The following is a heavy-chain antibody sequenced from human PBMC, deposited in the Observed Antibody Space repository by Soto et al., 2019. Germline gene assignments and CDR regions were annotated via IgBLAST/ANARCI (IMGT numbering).Heavy chain of an antibody. Sequence: VQLLESGGGLVKPGGSLRLSCAASGFTFSNAGMNWVRQAPGKGLEWVGRIKSKTDGGTKDYAVPVKGRFTILRDDSKNTLYLQMNSLKTEDTAVYYCTKDILYGATADYWGQGTLVTVSS. V-gene: IGHV3-15*07. CDR1: GFTFSNAG. J-gene: IGHJ4*02. CDR3: TKDILYGATADY. D-gene: IGHD2-8*01. CDR2: IKSKTDGGTK.